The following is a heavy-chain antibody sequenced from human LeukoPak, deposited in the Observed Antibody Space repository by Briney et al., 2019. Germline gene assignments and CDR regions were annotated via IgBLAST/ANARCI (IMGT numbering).Heavy chain of an antibody. D-gene: IGHD6-19*01. J-gene: IGHJ5*02. CDR1: GGSISSYY. CDR3: ARGIAVAGQFDP. CDR2: IYYSGST. V-gene: IGHV4-59*01. Sequence: SETLSLTCTVSGGSISSYYWSWIRQPPGKGLEWIGYIYYSGSTNYNPSLKSRVTISVDTSKNQFSLKLSSVTAADTAVYYCARGIAVAGQFDPWGQGTLVTVSS.